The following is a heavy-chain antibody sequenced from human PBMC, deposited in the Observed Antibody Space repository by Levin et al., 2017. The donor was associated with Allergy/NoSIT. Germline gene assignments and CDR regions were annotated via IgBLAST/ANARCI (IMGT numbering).Heavy chain of an antibody. CDR3: AKHRISSSWDDGLDV. CDR2: IYPGDSDT. CDR1: EYSFTNYW. D-gene: IGHD2-2*01. V-gene: IGHV5-51*01. J-gene: IGHJ6*02. Sequence: GGSLRLSCKGSEYSFTNYWIGWVRQMPGKGLECMGIIYPGDSDTRYSPSFQGQVTISADKSISTAYLQWSSLKASDTAIYYCAKHRISSSWDDGLDVWGQGTTVTVSS.